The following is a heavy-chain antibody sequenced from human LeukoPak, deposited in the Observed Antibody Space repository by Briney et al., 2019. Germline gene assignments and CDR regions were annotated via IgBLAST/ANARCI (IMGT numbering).Heavy chain of an antibody. D-gene: IGHD2-15*01. CDR1: GFTFRSHA. Sequence: GGSLRLSCVGSGFTFRSHAMSWVRQAPEKGLGWVSAIGGRTDTTYYADSVKGRFTISRDNSKNTLFLQMNSLRAEDTAVYYCATEGGPPIERYWGQGTLVTVSS. CDR3: ATEGGPPIERY. J-gene: IGHJ4*02. V-gene: IGHV3-23*01. CDR2: IGGRTDTT.